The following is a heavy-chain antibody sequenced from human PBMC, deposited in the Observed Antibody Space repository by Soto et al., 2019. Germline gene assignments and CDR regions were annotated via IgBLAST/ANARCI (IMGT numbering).Heavy chain of an antibody. J-gene: IGHJ3*02. CDR3: ASSVDYGEGVGAFDI. CDR1: GGSISSSSYY. V-gene: IGHV4-39*01. Sequence: ASETLSLTCTVSGGSISSSSYYWGWIRQPPGKGLEWIGSIYYSGSTYYNPSLKSRVTISVDTSKNQFSLKLSSVTAADMAVYYCASSVDYGEGVGAFDIWGQGTMVTVSS. D-gene: IGHD4-17*01. CDR2: IYYSGST.